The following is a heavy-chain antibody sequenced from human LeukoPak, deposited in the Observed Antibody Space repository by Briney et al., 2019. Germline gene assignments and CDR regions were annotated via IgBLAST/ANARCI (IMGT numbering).Heavy chain of an antibody. Sequence: SETLSLTCAIYGGSFSGYYWNWIRQSPGKGLEWIGEINHSGSTNYNPSLKSRVTISVDTSKNQFSPKLSSMTAADTAVYYCARFPCSGDSCYFGIRAFDVWGQGTMVTVSS. J-gene: IGHJ3*01. CDR1: GGSFSGYY. CDR2: INHSGST. V-gene: IGHV4-34*01. CDR3: ARFPCSGDSCYFGIRAFDV. D-gene: IGHD2-15*01.